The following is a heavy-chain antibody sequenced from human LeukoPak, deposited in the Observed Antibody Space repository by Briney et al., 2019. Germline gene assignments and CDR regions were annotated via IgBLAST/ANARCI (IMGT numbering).Heavy chain of an antibody. CDR1: GGSISSYY. Sequence: SETLSLTCTVSGGSISSYYWSWIRQPPGKGLEWIGYIYSSGSTNYHPSLKSRVTISVDTSKNQFSLKLSSVTAADTAVYYCARIGVLRYFDWLLEGNWFDPWGQGTLVTVSS. CDR3: ARIGVLRYFDWLLEGNWFDP. CDR2: IYSSGST. V-gene: IGHV4-59*12. J-gene: IGHJ5*02. D-gene: IGHD3-9*01.